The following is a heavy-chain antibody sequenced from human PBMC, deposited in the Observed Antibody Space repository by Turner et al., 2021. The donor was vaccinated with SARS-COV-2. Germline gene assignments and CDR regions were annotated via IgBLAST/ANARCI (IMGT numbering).Heavy chain of an antibody. D-gene: IGHD1-26*01. V-gene: IGHV3-74*01. Sequence: EVQLVEAGGGLVQPGGSLRLSCAASGFTFSSYWMHWVRQAPGKGLVWVSLSNSDGSGTSYADSVKGRFTISRDNAMNTLYLQMNSLRAEDTAVYYCAREGVGVTYYSDYWGQGTLVTVSS. J-gene: IGHJ4*02. CDR2: SNSDGSGT. CDR3: AREGVGVTYYSDY. CDR1: GFTFSSYW.